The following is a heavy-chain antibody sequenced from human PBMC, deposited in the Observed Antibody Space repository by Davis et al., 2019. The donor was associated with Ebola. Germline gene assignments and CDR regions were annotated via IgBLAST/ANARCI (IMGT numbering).Heavy chain of an antibody. CDR3: AKGWFRYFDN. CDR2: TYYNSKWYN. Sequence: PSETLSLTCAISGDSVYGKNGAWNWIRQSPSRGLEWLGRTYYNSKWYNDYAVAVKSRITINPDTAKNQFSLQLNSVTPEDTAVYYCAKGWFRYFDNWGQGTLVTVSS. V-gene: IGHV6-1*01. J-gene: IGHJ4*02. CDR1: GDSVYGKNGA. D-gene: IGHD3-10*01.